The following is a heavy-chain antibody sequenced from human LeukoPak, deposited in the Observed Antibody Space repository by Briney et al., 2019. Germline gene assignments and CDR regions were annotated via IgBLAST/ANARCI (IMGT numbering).Heavy chain of an antibody. Sequence: SETLSLTCTVSGGSISSSSYYWGWIRQPPGKGLEWIGRIYYSGSTYYNPSLKSRVTISVDTSKNQFSLKLSSVTAADTAVYYCARLTLMPTIFRFDPWGQGTLVTVSS. J-gene: IGHJ5*02. V-gene: IGHV4-39*01. CDR2: IYYSGST. CDR3: ARLTLMPTIFRFDP. CDR1: GGSISSSSYY. D-gene: IGHD3-3*01.